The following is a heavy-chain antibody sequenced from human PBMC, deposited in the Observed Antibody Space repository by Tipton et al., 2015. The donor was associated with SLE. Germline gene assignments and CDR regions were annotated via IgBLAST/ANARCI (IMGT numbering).Heavy chain of an antibody. V-gene: IGHV4-4*07. CDR1: GGSIIGYY. CDR3: ARAKDWEDGFDV. D-gene: IGHD3-9*01. J-gene: IGHJ3*01. CDR2: IYTGGRT. Sequence: TLSLTCTVSGGSIIGYYWSWIRQPAGKGPEWIGRIYTGGRTIHNPSLNSRVTMSLDTSKSQFSLKLTSVTAADTAVYYCARAKDWEDGFDVWGQGTMVTASA.